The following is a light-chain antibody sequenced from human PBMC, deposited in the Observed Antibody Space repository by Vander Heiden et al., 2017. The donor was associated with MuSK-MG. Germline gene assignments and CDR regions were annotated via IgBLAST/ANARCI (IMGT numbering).Light chain of an antibody. CDR2: GAS. CDR1: QSVSSY. V-gene: IGKV1-39*01. Sequence: DIQMTQSPSSLSASVGDRVTISCRPSQSVSSYLNWYQQKPGQAPKLLISGASSLQSGVPSRFSGSGSGTDFTLTISSLQPEDFATYYCQQSYSKVAFGGGTKVEIK. J-gene: IGKJ4*01. CDR3: QQSYSKVA.